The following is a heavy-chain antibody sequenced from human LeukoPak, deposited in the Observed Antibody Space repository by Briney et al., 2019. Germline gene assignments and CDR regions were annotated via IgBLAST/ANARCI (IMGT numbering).Heavy chain of an antibody. CDR1: GGSITSSGFY. CDR2: IYYGGSA. V-gene: IGHV4-39*07. CDR3: ARQPNIVVVDNWFDP. J-gene: IGHJ5*02. D-gene: IGHD2-15*01. Sequence: SDTLSLTCTVSGGSITSSGFYWGWIRQPPGKGLEWIGNIYYGGSAYYNPSLSVDTSKNQFSLKLSSATAADTAVYYCARQPNIVVVDNWFDPWGQGTLVAVSS.